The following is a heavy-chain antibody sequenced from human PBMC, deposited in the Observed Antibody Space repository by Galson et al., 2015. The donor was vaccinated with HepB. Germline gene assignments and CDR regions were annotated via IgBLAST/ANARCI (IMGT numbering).Heavy chain of an antibody. Sequence: SLRLSCAASGFTFSYYGIHWVRQAPGKGLEWVAVISYDGSNKYYGDSVKGRFSISRDNSKNTLYLQMNSLRAEDTAVYYCARNGYGGDSGFDLWGRGTLVTVSS. V-gene: IGHV3-30*03. CDR1: GFTFSYYG. D-gene: IGHD4-23*01. CDR3: ARNGYGGDSGFDL. J-gene: IGHJ5*02. CDR2: ISYDGSNK.